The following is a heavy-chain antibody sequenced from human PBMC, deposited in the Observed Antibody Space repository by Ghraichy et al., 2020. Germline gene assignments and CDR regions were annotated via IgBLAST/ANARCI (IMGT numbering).Heavy chain of an antibody. V-gene: IGHV3-74*01. D-gene: IGHD2-21*02. Sequence: GGSLRLSCAASRFTFSNYYMHWVRQAPGKGLVWGSRIIGDGDSTDYADFVKGRFTTSRDNAKNTVYLQRNRLRVDDTGVYYCVRGKPSSCVGDCHSDYWGQGILVTVSS. CDR1: RFTFSNYY. CDR2: IIGDGDST. CDR3: VRGKPSSCVGDCHSDY. J-gene: IGHJ4*02.